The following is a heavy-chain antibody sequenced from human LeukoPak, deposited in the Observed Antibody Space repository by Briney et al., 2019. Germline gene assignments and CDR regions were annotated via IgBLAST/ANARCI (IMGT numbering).Heavy chain of an antibody. CDR3: ARMQLTTLDY. J-gene: IGHJ4*02. V-gene: IGHV4-59*01. CDR2: IYYSGST. Sequence: SETLSLTCTVSGVSISSYYWSWIRQPPGKGLEWVGYIYYSGSTNYNPSLKSRVTISVDTSKNQFSLKLSSVTAADTAVYYCARMQLTTLDYWGQGTLVTVSS. CDR1: GVSISSYY. D-gene: IGHD4-11*01.